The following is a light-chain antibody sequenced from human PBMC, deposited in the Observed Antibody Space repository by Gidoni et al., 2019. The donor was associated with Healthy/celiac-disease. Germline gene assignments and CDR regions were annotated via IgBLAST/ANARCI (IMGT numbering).Light chain of an antibody. CDR1: QDISNY. CDR2: DAS. Sequence: DIQMTQSPSSLSASVGDRVTITCQASQDISNYLNWYQQKPGKAPKLLIYDASNLETGVTSRLSGSGSGTDFTFTISSLQPEDIATYYCQQYDNLPLFTFGPGTKVDIK. J-gene: IGKJ3*01. CDR3: QQYDNLPLFT. V-gene: IGKV1-33*01.